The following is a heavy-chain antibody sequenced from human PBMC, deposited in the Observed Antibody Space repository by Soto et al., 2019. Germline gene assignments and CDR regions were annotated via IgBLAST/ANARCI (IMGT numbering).Heavy chain of an antibody. Sequence: QVQLVESGGGLVKPGGSLRLSCAASGFTFSDYYMSWIRQAPGKGLEWVSYIRSSGGTIYYADSVKGRFTISRDNAKKSLYLQMNSLRAEDTAVYYCARDSHPIIAADIVVVPAAADYWGQGTLVTVSS. CDR2: IRSSGGTI. V-gene: IGHV3-11*01. D-gene: IGHD2-2*01. J-gene: IGHJ4*02. CDR3: ARDSHPIIAADIVVVPAAADY. CDR1: GFTFSDYY.